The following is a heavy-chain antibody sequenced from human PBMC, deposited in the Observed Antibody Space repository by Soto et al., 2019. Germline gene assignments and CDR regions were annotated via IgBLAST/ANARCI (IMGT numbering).Heavy chain of an antibody. J-gene: IGHJ5*02. CDR1: GGSFSGYY. Sequence: SETLSLTCAVYGGSFSGYYWSWIRQPPGKGLEWIGEINHSGSTNYNPSLKSRVTISVDTSKNQFSLKLSSVTAADTAVYYCGRVKGGYCSSTSCYKVGWFDPWGQGTLVTVSS. CDR2: INHSGST. D-gene: IGHD2-2*02. V-gene: IGHV4-34*01. CDR3: GRVKGGYCSSTSCYKVGWFDP.